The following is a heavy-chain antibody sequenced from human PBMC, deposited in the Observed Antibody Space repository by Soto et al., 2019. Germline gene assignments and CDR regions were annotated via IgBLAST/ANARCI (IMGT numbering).Heavy chain of an antibody. Sequence: SETLSLTCAVYGGSFSGYYWSWIRQPPGKGLEWIGEINHSGSTNYNPSLKSRVTISVDTSKNQFSLNLGSVTAADTALYYCERGGDASGLLGGQGIQVPVSS. CDR3: ERGGDASGLL. J-gene: IGHJ1*01. D-gene: IGHD3-22*01. CDR1: GGSFSGYY. CDR2: INHSGST. V-gene: IGHV4-34*01.